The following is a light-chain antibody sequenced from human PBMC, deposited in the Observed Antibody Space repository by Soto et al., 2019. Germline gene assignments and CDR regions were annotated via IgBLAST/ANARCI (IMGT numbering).Light chain of an antibody. CDR1: QSVGSSY. CDR2: AVS. Sequence: EIVLTQSPGTLSLSPGERATLSCRASQSVGSSYLAWYQQKPGQAPRLLIYAVSSRATDIPDRFSGSGSGTDFTLVINRLEPEDFAVYYCQQYGTSPRYTFGQGTKLEIK. CDR3: QQYGTSPRYT. J-gene: IGKJ2*01. V-gene: IGKV3-20*01.